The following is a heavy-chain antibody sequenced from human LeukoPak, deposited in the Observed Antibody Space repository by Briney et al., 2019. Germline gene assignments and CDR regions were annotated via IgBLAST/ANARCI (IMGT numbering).Heavy chain of an antibody. CDR2: IYYSGST. Sequence: SETLSLTCTVSGGSISSYYWSWIRQPPGKGLEWIGYIYYSGSTNYNPSLKSRVTISVDTSKNQFSLKLSSVTAADTAVYYCASVKEGYWGQGTLVTVSS. CDR1: GGSISSYY. D-gene: IGHD3-9*01. J-gene: IGHJ4*02. CDR3: ASVKEGY. V-gene: IGHV4-59*01.